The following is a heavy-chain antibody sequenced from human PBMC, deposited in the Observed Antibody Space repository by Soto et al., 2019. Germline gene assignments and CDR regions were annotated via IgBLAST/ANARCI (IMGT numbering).Heavy chain of an antibody. J-gene: IGHJ6*03. Sequence: QVQLQESGPGLVKPSETLSLTCTVSGGSISSYYWSWIRQPPGEGLEWIGYIYYSGSTNYNPSRKSRVTISVDTSKNQFSLRLSSVTAADTAVYYCARGNSGYEGRYYYYMDVWGKGTTVTVSS. CDR3: ARGNSGYEGRYYYYMDV. CDR1: GGSISSYY. V-gene: IGHV4-59*08. D-gene: IGHD5-12*01. CDR2: IYYSGST.